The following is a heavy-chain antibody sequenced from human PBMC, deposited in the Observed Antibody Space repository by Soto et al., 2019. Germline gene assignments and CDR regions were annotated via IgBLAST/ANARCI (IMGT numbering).Heavy chain of an antibody. V-gene: IGHV3-74*01. CDR1: GFTFSSYW. D-gene: IGHD2-2*01. CDR3: TRGSSTNSHNYYMDV. J-gene: IGHJ6*03. CDR2: INSDGSST. Sequence: GESLKISCAASGFTFSSYWMHWVRQAPGKGLVWVSRINSDGSSTRYGDSVEGRFTISRDNAKNTLYLQMNSLRAEDTAVYYCTRGSSTNSHNYYMDVWGKGTTVTVSS.